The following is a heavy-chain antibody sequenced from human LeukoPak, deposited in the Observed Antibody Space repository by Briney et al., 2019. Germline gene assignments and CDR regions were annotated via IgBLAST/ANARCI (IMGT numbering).Heavy chain of an antibody. CDR1: GGTFIIYA. D-gene: IGHD1-20*01. CDR3: AREYNWNDVYYGMDV. CDR2: IIPIFGTA. V-gene: IGHV1-69*01. Sequence: SVKVSCKASGGTFIIYAISWVRQAPGQGLEWVGGIIPIFGTANYAQKFQGRVTITADESTSTAYMELSSLRSEDTAMYYCAREYNWNDVYYGMDVWGQGTTVTVSS. J-gene: IGHJ6*02.